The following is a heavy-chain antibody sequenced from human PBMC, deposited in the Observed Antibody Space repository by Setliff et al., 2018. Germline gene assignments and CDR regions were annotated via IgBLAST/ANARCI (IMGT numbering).Heavy chain of an antibody. CDR2: INPSSGRT. V-gene: IGHV1-46*01. CDR3: ARDVFPYHYEGAFDI. J-gene: IGHJ3*02. CDR1: GYTFTSHY. D-gene: IGHD3-22*01. Sequence: EASVKVSCKASGYTFTSHYMHWVRQAPGLGLEWMGTINPSSGRTSYAQKFQGRVTMTRDTSTSTVYMDMSSLRSEDTALYYCARDVFPYHYEGAFDIWGQGTMVTVSS.